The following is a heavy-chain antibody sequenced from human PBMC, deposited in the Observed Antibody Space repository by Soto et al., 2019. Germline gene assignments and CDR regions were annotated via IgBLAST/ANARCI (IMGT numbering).Heavy chain of an antibody. CDR2: SRDKAHSYTA. J-gene: IGHJ4*02. V-gene: IGHV3-72*01. CDR1: GFILSDHY. Sequence: EVQLVESGGGLVQPGGSLRLSCAASGFILSDHYMDWVRQAPGKGLEWVARSRDKAHSYTAEYAASVRGRFTVSRDDSKDSVHLQMISLKSEDMAVYYCARATTGTHRYFDSWGQGTLLTVSS. CDR3: ARATTGTHRYFDS. D-gene: IGHD2-8*02.